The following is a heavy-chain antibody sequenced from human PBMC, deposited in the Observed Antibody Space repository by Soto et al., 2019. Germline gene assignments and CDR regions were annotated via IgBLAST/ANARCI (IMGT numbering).Heavy chain of an antibody. J-gene: IGHJ6*02. CDR3: ASSSGWLSYYYYGMDA. D-gene: IGHD6-19*01. Sequence: SETLSLTCTVSGGSISSSSYYWGWIRQPPGKGLEWIGSIYYSGSAYYNPSLKSRVTISVDTSKNQFSLKLSSVTAADTAVYYCASSSGWLSYYYYGMDAWGQGTTVTVSS. CDR2: IYYSGSA. V-gene: IGHV4-39*01. CDR1: GGSISSSSYY.